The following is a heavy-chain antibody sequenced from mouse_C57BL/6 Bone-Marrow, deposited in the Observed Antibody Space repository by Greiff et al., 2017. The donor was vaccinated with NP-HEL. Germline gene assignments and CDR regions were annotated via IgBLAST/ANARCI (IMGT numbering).Heavy chain of an antibody. D-gene: IGHD1-1*01. CDR3: ARSSYYYGSSPQYYAMDY. V-gene: IGHV1-61*01. Sequence: QVQLQQPGAELVRPGSSVKLSCKASGYTFTSYWMYWVKQRPGQGLAWIVNIYPSDSETHYNQKFKDKATLTVDKSSSTAYMQLSSLTSEDSAVYYCARSSYYYGSSPQYYAMDYWGQGTSVTVSS. J-gene: IGHJ4*01. CDR2: IYPSDSET. CDR1: GYTFTSYW.